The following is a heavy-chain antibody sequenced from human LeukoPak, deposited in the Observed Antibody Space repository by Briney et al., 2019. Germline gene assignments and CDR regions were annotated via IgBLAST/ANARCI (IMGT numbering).Heavy chain of an antibody. Sequence: PSETLSLTCAVYGGSFSGYYWSWIRQPPGKGLEWIGEINHSGSTNYNPSLKSRVTISVDTSKNQFSLKLSSVTAAGTAVYYCARGYDFWSGYPRYYFDYWGQGTLVTVSS. V-gene: IGHV4-34*01. D-gene: IGHD3-3*01. J-gene: IGHJ4*02. CDR1: GGSFSGYY. CDR2: INHSGST. CDR3: ARGYDFWSGYPRYYFDY.